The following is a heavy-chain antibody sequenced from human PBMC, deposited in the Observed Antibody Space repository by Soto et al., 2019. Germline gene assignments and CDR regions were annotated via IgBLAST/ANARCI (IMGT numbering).Heavy chain of an antibody. CDR2: ISQTGSTI. V-gene: IGHV3-11*01. J-gene: IGHJ4*02. D-gene: IGHD2-21*01. CDR3: ALGSCVFASYY. Sequence: GGSLRLSCTTSVFSFSGHYMAWVRQAPGKGRKWVSYISQTGSTIYYADYAKGGVTTARDNDQNALFLQIRSRRGEKTAVDYSALGSCVFASYYWGQGTRVTVLS. CDR1: VFSFSGHY.